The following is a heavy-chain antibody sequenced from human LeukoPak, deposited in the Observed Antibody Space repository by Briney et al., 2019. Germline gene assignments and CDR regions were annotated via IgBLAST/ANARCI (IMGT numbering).Heavy chain of an antibody. V-gene: IGHV4-59*01. D-gene: IGHD6-13*01. CDR1: GGSISSYY. J-gene: IGHJ6*02. Sequence: PSETLSLTCTVSGGSISSYYWSWIQQPPGKGLEWIGYIYYSGSTNYNPSLKSRVTISVDTSKNQFSLKLSSVTAADTAVYYCARDNDGHGAAVGTSYGMDVRGQGTTVTVSS. CDR2: IYYSGST. CDR3: ARDNDGHGAAVGTSYGMDV.